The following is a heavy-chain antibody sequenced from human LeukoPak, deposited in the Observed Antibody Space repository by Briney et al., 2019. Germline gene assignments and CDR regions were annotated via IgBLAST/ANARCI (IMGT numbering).Heavy chain of an antibody. Sequence: SETLSLTCTVSGGFISSYYWSWIRQPPGKGLELIGYIYYSGSTNYNPSLKSRVTISVDTSKNQFSLKLSSVTAADTAVYYCAREAYDFWSGYYTFDYWGQGTLVTVSS. V-gene: IGHV4-59*01. CDR3: AREAYDFWSGYYTFDY. CDR1: GGFISSYY. D-gene: IGHD3-3*01. CDR2: IYYSGST. J-gene: IGHJ4*02.